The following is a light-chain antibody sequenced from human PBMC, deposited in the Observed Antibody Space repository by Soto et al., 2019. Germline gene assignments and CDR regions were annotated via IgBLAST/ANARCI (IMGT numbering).Light chain of an antibody. V-gene: IGKV3-11*01. CDR3: QQRSNWPPIT. CDR2: GAS. Sequence: EIVLTQSPGTLSLSPGERATLSCRSSQTISSSYLAWYQQKPGQTPRLLIYGASNRATGIPARFSGIGSGADYTLTISSLEPEDYAVYYCQQRSNWPPITFGQGTRLEI. CDR1: QTISSSY. J-gene: IGKJ5*01.